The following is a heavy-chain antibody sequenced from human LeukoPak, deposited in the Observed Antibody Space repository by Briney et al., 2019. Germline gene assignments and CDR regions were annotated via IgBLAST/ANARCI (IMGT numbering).Heavy chain of an antibody. Sequence: GGSLRLSCAASGFTFSRYYMTWVRQAPGKGLEWVASIMRDGTEEYYVDSVRGRFTISRDNGENSLFLQMNSLITEDTAVYYCARGGGWDFDHWGQGTLATVSS. V-gene: IGHV3-7*05. D-gene: IGHD6-19*01. CDR2: IMRDGTEE. J-gene: IGHJ4*02. CDR1: GFTFSRYY. CDR3: ARGGGWDFDH.